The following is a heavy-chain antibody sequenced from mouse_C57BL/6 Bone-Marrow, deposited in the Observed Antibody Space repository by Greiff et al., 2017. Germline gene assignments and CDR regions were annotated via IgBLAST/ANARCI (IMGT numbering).Heavy chain of an antibody. V-gene: IGHV1-64*01. CDR2: IHPTSGST. J-gene: IGHJ2*01. CDR1: GYTFTSYW. CDR3: AFYDGYYN. D-gene: IGHD2-3*01. Sequence: QVQLQQPGAELVKPGASVQLSCKASGYTFTSYWMHWVKQRPGQGLEWIGMIHPTSGSTTYNEKFKSKATLTVDKSSSTAYMQLSSLTSEDSAVXYCAFYDGYYNWGQGTTRTVSS.